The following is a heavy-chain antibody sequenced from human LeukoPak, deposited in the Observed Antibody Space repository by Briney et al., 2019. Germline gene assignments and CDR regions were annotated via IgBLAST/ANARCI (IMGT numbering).Heavy chain of an antibody. CDR2: IKQDGSEK. Sequence: PGGSPRLSCAASGFTFSSYAMSWVRQAPGKGLEWVANIKQDGSEKYYVASVKGRFTSSRDNAKISLYLQMNSLRAEVTAVYYCARGPGYSSSWFEYFQHWGQGTLVTVSS. D-gene: IGHD6-13*01. J-gene: IGHJ1*01. CDR1: GFTFSSYA. V-gene: IGHV3-7*01. CDR3: ARGPGYSSSWFEYFQH.